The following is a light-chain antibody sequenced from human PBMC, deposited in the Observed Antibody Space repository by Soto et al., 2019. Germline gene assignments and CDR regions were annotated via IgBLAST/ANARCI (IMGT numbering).Light chain of an antibody. J-gene: IGKJ1*01. Sequence: TQTARTLSLYPEARATLSCRASQSLSSKLAWYLGKPGQAPRLLIYGASTRATGIPARFSGSGSGTEFTLTISSLQSEDFAVYYCQQYNNWWTFGQGTKVDIK. CDR3: QQYNNWWT. CDR2: GAS. CDR1: QSLSSK. V-gene: IGKV3-15*01.